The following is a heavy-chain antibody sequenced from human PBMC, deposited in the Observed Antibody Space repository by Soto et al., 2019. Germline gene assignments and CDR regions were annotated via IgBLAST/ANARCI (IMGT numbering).Heavy chain of an antibody. CDR2: IYWDDDK. CDR3: AHSKTAARKIDYSDX. CDR1: GFSLSTSGVG. D-gene: IGHD6-6*01. Sequence: SGPTLVHPTQTLTLTCTFSGFSLSTSGVGVGWIRHPPVKALEWLALIYWDDDKLYSPSLKSRLTITKDTSKNHVVLTMTNMHTLDTPTYYCAHSKTAARKIDYSDXWGQVTLVTVSX. J-gene: IGHJ4*02. V-gene: IGHV2-5*02.